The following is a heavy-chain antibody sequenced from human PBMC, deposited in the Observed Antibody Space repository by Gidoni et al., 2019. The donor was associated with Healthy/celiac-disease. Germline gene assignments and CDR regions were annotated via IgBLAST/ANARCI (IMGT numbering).Heavy chain of an antibody. CDR1: GGSLSGYY. CDR2: INHSGST. Sequence: QVQLQQWGAGLLKPSETLSLTCAVYGGSLSGYYWSWIRQPPGKGLEWIGEINHSGSTNYNPSLKSRVTISVDTSKNQFSLKLSSVTAADTAVYYCARAKWSRVPYYFDYWGQGTLVTVSS. V-gene: IGHV4-34*01. J-gene: IGHJ4*01. D-gene: IGHD2-8*01. CDR3: ARAKWSRVPYYFDY.